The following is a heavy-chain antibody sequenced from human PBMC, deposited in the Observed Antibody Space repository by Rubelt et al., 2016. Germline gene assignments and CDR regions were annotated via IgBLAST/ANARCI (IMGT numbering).Heavy chain of an antibody. D-gene: IGHD3-16*01. Sequence: GGLVQPGGSLKLSCVASGFTFSGSTLHWVRQISGKGLEWVGHITNKPDTYATMYAASVMGRFTISRDDSKNTAYLQMNSLTTDDTAVYYCNLGRYGDTGFDYWGQGTLVTVSS. V-gene: IGHV3-73*01. CDR1: GFTFSGST. CDR3: NLGRYGDTGFDY. J-gene: IGHJ4*02. CDR2: ITNKPDTYAT.